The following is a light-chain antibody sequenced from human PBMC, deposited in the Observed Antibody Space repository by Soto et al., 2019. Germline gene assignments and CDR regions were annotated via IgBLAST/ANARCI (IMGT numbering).Light chain of an antibody. V-gene: IGKV3-20*01. Sequence: EIVLTQSPGTLPLSPEGRTTHSCRPSQSVSSSYLAWYQQKPGQTPRLLVYGASSRATGIPDRFSGSGSGTDFTLTISRLEPEDFAVYYCQQYGSSLTWTFGQGTKV. CDR2: GAS. CDR1: QSVSSSY. J-gene: IGKJ1*01. CDR3: QQYGSSLTWT.